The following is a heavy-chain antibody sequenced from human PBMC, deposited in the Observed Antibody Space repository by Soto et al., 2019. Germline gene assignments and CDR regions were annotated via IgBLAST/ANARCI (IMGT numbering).Heavy chain of an antibody. J-gene: IGHJ4*02. V-gene: IGHV3-30*18. D-gene: IGHD6-13*01. Sequence: LRLSCAASGFTFSSYGMHWVRQAPGKGLEWVAVISYDGSNKYYADSVKGRFTISRDNSKNTLYLQMNSLRAEDTAVYYCAKSFIAAAGKEGYFDYWGQGTLVTVSS. CDR3: AKSFIAAAGKEGYFDY. CDR1: GFTFSSYG. CDR2: ISYDGSNK.